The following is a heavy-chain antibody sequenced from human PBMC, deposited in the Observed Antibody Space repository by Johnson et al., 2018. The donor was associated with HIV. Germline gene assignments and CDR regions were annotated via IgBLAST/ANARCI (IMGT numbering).Heavy chain of an antibody. CDR1: GFTFSSYA. Sequence: QVQLVESGGGVVQPGRSLRLSCAASGFTFSSYAMHWVRQAPGKGLEWVAVISYDGSEKYYADSVKDRFTISRDNAKNSLHLQMNSLRAEDTAVYYCARFGDMATSFHGFDIWGQGTMVTVSS. CDR2: ISYDGSEK. J-gene: IGHJ3*02. CDR3: ARFGDMATSFHGFDI. V-gene: IGHV3-30*04. D-gene: IGHD5-24*01.